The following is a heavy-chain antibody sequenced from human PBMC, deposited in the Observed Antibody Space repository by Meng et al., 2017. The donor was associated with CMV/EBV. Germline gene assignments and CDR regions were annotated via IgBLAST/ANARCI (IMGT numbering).Heavy chain of an antibody. J-gene: IGHJ5*02. CDR1: GGSISSSSYD. V-gene: IGHV4-39*07. CDR3: ARDLSLVATITPNWFDP. D-gene: IGHD5-12*01. Sequence: SGPGHVNPSASLSLTFTFSGGSISSSSYDWGWIRQPPGKGLEWIVSIYYSGSTYYNPSLKRRVTISVDTSKNQFSLKLSSVTAADTAVYYCARDLSLVATITPNWFDPWGQGTLVTVSS. CDR2: IYYSGST.